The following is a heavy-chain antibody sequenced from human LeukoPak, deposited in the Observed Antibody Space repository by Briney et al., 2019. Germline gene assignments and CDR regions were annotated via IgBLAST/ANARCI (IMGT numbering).Heavy chain of an antibody. J-gene: IGHJ4*02. CDR3: ARGSGWFFDY. CDR2: IDSSSRYI. V-gene: IGHV3-21*01. Sequence: GGSLRLSCEASKFSLSSYYMSWVRQAPGKGLEWVSSIDSSSRYIYYADSVKGRFTISRDNAKSSLYLQMNSLRAEDTAVYYCARGSGWFFDYWGQGTLVTVSS. CDR1: KFSLSSYY. D-gene: IGHD6-19*01.